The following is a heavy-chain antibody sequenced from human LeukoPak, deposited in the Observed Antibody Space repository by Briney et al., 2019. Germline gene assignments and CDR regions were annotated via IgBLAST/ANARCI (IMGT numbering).Heavy chain of an antibody. CDR1: GGSISSSSYY. J-gene: IGHJ5*02. CDR3: ARVGTRNWFDP. CDR2: IYYSGST. V-gene: IGHV4-61*05. Sequence: SETLSLTCTVSGGSISSSSYYWGWIRQPPGKGLEWIGYIYYSGSTNYNPSLKSRVTISVDTSKNQFSLKLSSVTAADTAVYYCARVGTRNWFDPWGQGTLVTVSS.